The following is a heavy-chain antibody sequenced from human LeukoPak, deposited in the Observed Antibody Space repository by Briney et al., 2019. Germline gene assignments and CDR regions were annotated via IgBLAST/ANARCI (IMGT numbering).Heavy chain of an antibody. CDR3: TTDLSELDDSGYYAKYFHH. V-gene: IGHV3-15*01. Sequence: GGSLRLSCAASGFTFSKVWMSWVRQAPGKGLEWVGRIKSKTDGGTIDYAAPVKGRFTISRDDSKDTLFLQMNSLKTEDTAVYYCTTDLSELDDSGYYAKYFHHWGQGTLVTVSS. CDR1: GFTFSKVW. D-gene: IGHD3-22*01. CDR2: IKSKTDGGTI. J-gene: IGHJ1*01.